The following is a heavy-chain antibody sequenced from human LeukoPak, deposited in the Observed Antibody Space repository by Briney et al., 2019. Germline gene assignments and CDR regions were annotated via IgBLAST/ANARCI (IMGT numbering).Heavy chain of an antibody. CDR1: GFTLSSYS. CDR2: ISSSSSYI. Sequence: GGSLRLSCAASGFTLSSYSMNWVRQAPGKGLEWVSSISSSSSYIYYADSVKGRFTISRDNAKNSLYLQMNSLRAEDTAVYYCARGGRLLWFGESIDYWGQGTLVTVSS. CDR3: ARGGRLLWFGESIDY. D-gene: IGHD3-10*01. J-gene: IGHJ4*02. V-gene: IGHV3-21*01.